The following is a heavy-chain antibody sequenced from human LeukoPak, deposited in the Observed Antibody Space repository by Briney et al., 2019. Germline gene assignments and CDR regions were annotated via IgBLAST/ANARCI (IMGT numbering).Heavy chain of an antibody. CDR3: ARDMPGLKRGGSGVPWD. CDR2: ISSSSSYI. CDR1: GFTFSSYS. V-gene: IGHV3-21*01. J-gene: IGHJ4*02. Sequence: GGSLRLSCAASGFTFSSYSMNWVRQAPGKGLEWVSSISSSSSYIYYADSVKGRFTISRDNAKNSLYLQMNSLRAEDTAVYYCARDMPGLKRGGSGVPWDWGQGTLVTDSS. D-gene: IGHD2-15*01.